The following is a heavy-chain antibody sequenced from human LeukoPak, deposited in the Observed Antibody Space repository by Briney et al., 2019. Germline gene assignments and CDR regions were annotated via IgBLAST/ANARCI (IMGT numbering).Heavy chain of an antibody. J-gene: IGHJ4*02. Sequence: GGSLRLSCAASGFTFSSYWMSWVRQAPGKGLEWVANIKEDGNEKYYVDSVKGRFTISRDNAKNSLYLQMNSLRAEDTAVYYCARFPDLDYDFWSGYFDYWGQGTLVTVSS. CDR3: ARFPDLDYDFWSGYFDY. D-gene: IGHD3-3*01. CDR1: GFTFSSYW. V-gene: IGHV3-7*01. CDR2: IKEDGNEK.